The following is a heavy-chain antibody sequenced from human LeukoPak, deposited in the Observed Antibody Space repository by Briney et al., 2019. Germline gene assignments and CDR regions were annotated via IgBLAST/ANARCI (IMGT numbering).Heavy chain of an antibody. D-gene: IGHD3-10*01. J-gene: IGHJ6*03. CDR3: ARGPPRYYYGSGSYYYYYYMDV. CDR2: INYSGNT. Sequence: SETLSLTCAVYGGSFSGYYWSWIRQPPGKGLEWIGEINYSGNTNYNPSLKSRVTISVDTSKNQFSLKLSSVTAADTAVYYCARGPPRYYYGSGSYYYYYYMDVWGKGTTVTISS. CDR1: GGSFSGYY. V-gene: IGHV4-34*01.